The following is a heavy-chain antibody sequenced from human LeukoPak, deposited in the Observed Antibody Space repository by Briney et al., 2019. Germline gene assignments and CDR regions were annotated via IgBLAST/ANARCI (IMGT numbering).Heavy chain of an antibody. CDR1: GFTLDDYG. D-gene: IGHD3-22*01. CDR2: INWNGGST. V-gene: IGHV3-20*04. CDR3: AREGYYDSSIDY. J-gene: IGHJ4*02. Sequence: GGSLRLSCAASGFTLDDYGMSWVRQAPGKGVEWVSGINWNGGSTGYADSVKGRFTISIDNAKNSLYLQMNSLRAEDTALYYCAREGYYDSSIDYWGQGTLVTVSS.